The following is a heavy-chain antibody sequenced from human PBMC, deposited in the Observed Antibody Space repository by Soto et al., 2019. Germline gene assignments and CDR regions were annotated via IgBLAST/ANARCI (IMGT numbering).Heavy chain of an antibody. V-gene: IGHV3-30-3*01. CDR3: ARALGYYASSGPLDY. CDR1: GFTFSSYA. J-gene: IGHJ4*02. D-gene: IGHD3-22*01. CDR2: ISYDGSNK. Sequence: QVQLVESGGGVVQPGRSLRLSCAASGFTFSSYAMHWVRQAPGKGLEWVAVISYDGSNKYYADSVKGRFTISRDNSKNALYLQMNSLRAEDTAVYYCARALGYYASSGPLDYGGQGTLVTVGS.